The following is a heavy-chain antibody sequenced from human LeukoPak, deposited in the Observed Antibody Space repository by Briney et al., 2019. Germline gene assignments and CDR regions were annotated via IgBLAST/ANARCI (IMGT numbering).Heavy chain of an antibody. J-gene: IGHJ4*02. CDR3: ASRDYGDFDY. CDR2: IYYSGST. CDR1: GGSISSSSYY. D-gene: IGHD4-17*01. Sequence: SETLSLTCTVSGGSISSSSYYWGWIRQPPGKGLEWIGSIYYSGSTYYNPSLKSRVTISVGTSKNQFSLKLSSVTAADTAVYYCASRDYGDFDYWGQGTLVTVSS. V-gene: IGHV4-39*01.